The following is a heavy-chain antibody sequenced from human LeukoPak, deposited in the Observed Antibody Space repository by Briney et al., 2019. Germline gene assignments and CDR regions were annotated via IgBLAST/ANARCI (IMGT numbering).Heavy chain of an antibody. J-gene: IGHJ4*02. Sequence: GTSVKVSCKASGFSFPSSAMQWVRQARGQRFEWIGWIVVGSGNTNYAQKFQDRVTITTDMSTSTAYMELSSLRSEDTAVYYCAAARHNASGTHMGSYWGQGALVTVSS. CDR1: GFSFPSSA. CDR3: AAARHNASGTHMGSY. CDR2: IVVGSGNT. D-gene: IGHD3-10*01. V-gene: IGHV1-58*02.